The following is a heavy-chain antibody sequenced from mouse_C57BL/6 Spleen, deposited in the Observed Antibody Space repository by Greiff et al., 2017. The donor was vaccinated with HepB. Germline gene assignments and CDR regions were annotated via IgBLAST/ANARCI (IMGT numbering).Heavy chain of an antibody. D-gene: IGHD1-1*01. Sequence: LQQSGAELVRPGASVKLSCKASGYTFTDYYINWVKQRPGQGLEWIARIYPGSGNTYYNEKFKGKATLTAEKSSSTAYMQLSSLTSEDSAVYFCAGHYGSSYEAMDYWGQGTSVTVSS. CDR1: GYTFTDYY. V-gene: IGHV1-76*01. J-gene: IGHJ4*01. CDR2: IYPGSGNT. CDR3: AGHYGSSYEAMDY.